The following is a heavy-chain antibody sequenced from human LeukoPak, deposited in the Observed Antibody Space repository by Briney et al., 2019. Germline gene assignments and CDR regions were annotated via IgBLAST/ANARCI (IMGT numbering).Heavy chain of an antibody. J-gene: IGHJ4*02. Sequence: GASVKVSCKASGYTFTSYGISWVRQAPGQGLEWMGWINTNTGNPTYAQGFTGRFVFSLDTSVSTAYLQISSLKAEDTAVYYCARDGGETGGYCSSTSCSFDYWGQGTLVTVSS. V-gene: IGHV7-4-1*02. CDR2: INTNTGNP. D-gene: IGHD2-2*01. CDR3: ARDGGETGGYCSSTSCSFDY. CDR1: GYTFTSYG.